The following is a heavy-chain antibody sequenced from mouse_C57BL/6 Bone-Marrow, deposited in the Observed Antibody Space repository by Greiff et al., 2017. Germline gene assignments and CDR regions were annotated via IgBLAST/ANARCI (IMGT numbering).Heavy chain of an antibody. J-gene: IGHJ4*01. CDR3: ARSSYYVYAMCY. V-gene: IGHV5-17*01. D-gene: IGHD1-1*01. Sequence: EVQRVESGGGLVKPGGSLKLSCAASGFTFSDYGMHWVRQAPEKGLEWVSYISSGSSNIYSADKVKGRFTISRDNAKNTLLLQMTSMRSEDTAMYDCARSSYYVYAMCYLGQGTSVTVSS. CDR1: GFTFSDYG. CDR2: ISSGSSNI.